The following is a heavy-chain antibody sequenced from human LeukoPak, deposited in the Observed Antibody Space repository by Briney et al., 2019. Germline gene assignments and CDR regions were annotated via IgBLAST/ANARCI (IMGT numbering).Heavy chain of an antibody. Sequence: SETLSLTCTVSGGSISSGDYYWSWIRQPPGTGLERIGYIYYSGSTYYNPSLKSRVTISVDTSKNQFSLKLSSVTAADTAVYYCAGRSSCLDYWGQGTLVTVSS. J-gene: IGHJ4*02. CDR3: AGRSSCLDY. D-gene: IGHD6-13*01. CDR1: GGSISSGDYY. V-gene: IGHV4-30-4*01. CDR2: IYYSGST.